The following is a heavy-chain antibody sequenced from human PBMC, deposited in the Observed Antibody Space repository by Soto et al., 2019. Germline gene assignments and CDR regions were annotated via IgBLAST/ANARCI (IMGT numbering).Heavy chain of an antibody. Sequence: PSETLSLTCTVSGGSVSSGSYYWSWIRQPPGKGLEWIGYIYYSGSTNYNPSLKSRVTISVDTSKNRFSLKLSSVTAADTAVYYCARGITIFGVVNDQTYYFDYWGQGTLVTVSS. D-gene: IGHD3-3*01. V-gene: IGHV4-61*01. CDR2: IYYSGST. CDR1: GGSVSSGSYY. J-gene: IGHJ4*02. CDR3: ARGITIFGVVNDQTYYFDY.